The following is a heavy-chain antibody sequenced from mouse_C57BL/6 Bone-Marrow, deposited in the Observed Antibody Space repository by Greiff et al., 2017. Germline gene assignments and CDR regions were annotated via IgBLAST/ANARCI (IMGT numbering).Heavy chain of an antibody. CDR3: TIYSNYDAMDY. J-gene: IGHJ4*01. V-gene: IGHV14-4*01. Sequence: EVQLVESGAELVRPGASVKLSCTASGFNIKDDYMHWVKQRPEQGLEWIGWIDPENGDTEYASKFQGKAPITADTSSNTAYLQLSSLTSEDTAVYYCTIYSNYDAMDYWGQGTSVTVSS. CDR1: GFNIKDDY. CDR2: IDPENGDT. D-gene: IGHD2-5*01.